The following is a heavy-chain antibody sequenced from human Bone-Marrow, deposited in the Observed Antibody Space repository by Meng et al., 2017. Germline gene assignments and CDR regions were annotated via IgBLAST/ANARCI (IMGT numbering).Heavy chain of an antibody. D-gene: IGHD2-2*01. CDR3: ARRYCSSTSCLMDV. CDR1: GFTVSNYE. V-gene: IGHV3-48*03. J-gene: IGHJ6*02. CDR2: IGTTRTII. Sequence: GESLKISCAASGFTVSNYEMNWVRQAPGKGLEWVSYIGTTRTIIYYADSVKGRFTISRDNAKNSLYLQMNSLRAEDTAVYYCARRYCSSTSCLMDVWGQGTTVTVSS.